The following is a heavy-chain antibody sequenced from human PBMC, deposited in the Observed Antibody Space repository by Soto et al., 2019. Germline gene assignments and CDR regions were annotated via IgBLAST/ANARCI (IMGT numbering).Heavy chain of an antibody. J-gene: IGHJ2*01. CDR3: ARERDYGDPWRYWYFDL. CDR2: ISAYNGNT. V-gene: IGHV1-18*01. D-gene: IGHD4-17*01. CDR1: GYTFTSYG. Sequence: ASVKVSCKASGYTFTSYGISWVRQAPGQGLEWMGWISAYNGNTNYAQKLQGRVTMTTDTSTSTAYMELRSLRSDDTAVYYCARERDYGDPWRYWYFDLWGRGTLVTVSS.